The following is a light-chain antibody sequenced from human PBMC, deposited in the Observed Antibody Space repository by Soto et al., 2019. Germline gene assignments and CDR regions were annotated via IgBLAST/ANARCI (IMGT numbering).Light chain of an antibody. CDR2: WAS. Sequence: DIVMTQSPDSLAVSLGERATINCKSSQSVLYSSNNKNYLAWYQQKPGQPPKLLIYWASTRESGVPDRFGGSGSGTDFTLTISSLQAEDVAVYYCQQYYSTLTFGQGTKLEIK. V-gene: IGKV4-1*01. CDR1: QSVLYSSNNKNY. CDR3: QQYYSTLT. J-gene: IGKJ2*01.